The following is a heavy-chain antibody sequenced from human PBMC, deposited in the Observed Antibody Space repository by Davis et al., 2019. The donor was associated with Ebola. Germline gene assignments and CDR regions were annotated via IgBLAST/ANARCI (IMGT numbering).Heavy chain of an antibody. V-gene: IGHV4-4*07. CDR2: IYTSGST. CDR1: GGSISSYY. J-gene: IGHJ5*02. Sequence: PSDTLSSTCSIPGGSISSYYWSWIRQPAGKGLEWIGRIYTSGSTNYNPSLKSRVTMSVDTSKNQFSLKLSSVTAADTAVYYCARRDYGWFDPWGQGTLVTVSS. D-gene: IGHD4-17*01. CDR3: ARRDYGWFDP.